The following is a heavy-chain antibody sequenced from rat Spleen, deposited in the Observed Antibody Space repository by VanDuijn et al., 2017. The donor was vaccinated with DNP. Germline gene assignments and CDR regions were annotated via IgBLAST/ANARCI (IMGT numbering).Heavy chain of an antibody. V-gene: IGHV5-22*01. J-gene: IGHJ1*01. CDR1: GFTFSDYY. CDR2: ISYDGGST. D-gene: IGHD5-1*01. CDR3: ARRDWGLPYWYFDF. Sequence: EVQLVESGGGLVQPGRSLKLSCAASGFTFSDYYMAWVRQAPTKGLEWVAYISYDGGSTYYGDSVKGRFTISRDNAKSTLYLQMNSLRSEDMATYYCARRDWGLPYWYFDFWGPGTMVTVSS.